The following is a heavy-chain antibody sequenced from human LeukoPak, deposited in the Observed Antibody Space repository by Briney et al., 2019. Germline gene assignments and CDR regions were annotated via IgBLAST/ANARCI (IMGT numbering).Heavy chain of an antibody. J-gene: IGHJ6*03. CDR3: ARAPDSSSWYLLYYYYYMDV. Sequence: ASVKVSCKASGYTFTSYAMNWVRQAPGQGLEWMGWINTNTGNPTYAQGFTGRFVFSLDTSVSTAYLQISSLKAEDTAVYYCARAPDSSSWYLLYYYYYMDVWGKGTTVTVSS. CDR1: GYTFTSYA. CDR2: INTNTGNP. V-gene: IGHV7-4-1*02. D-gene: IGHD6-13*01.